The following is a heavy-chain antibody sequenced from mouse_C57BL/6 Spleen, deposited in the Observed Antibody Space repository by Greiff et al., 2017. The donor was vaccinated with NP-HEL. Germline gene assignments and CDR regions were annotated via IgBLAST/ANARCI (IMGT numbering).Heavy chain of an antibody. CDR3: ARSSSYGNYAAMDY. D-gene: IGHD2-1*01. J-gene: IGHJ4*01. Sequence: QVQLQQPGAELVKPGASVKLSCKASGYTFTSYWMQWVKQRPGQGLEWIGEIDPSDSYTNYNQKFKGKATLTVDTSSSTAYMQLSSLTSEDSAVYYCARSSSYGNYAAMDYWGQGTSVTVSS. CDR2: IDPSDSYT. V-gene: IGHV1-50*01. CDR1: GYTFTSYW.